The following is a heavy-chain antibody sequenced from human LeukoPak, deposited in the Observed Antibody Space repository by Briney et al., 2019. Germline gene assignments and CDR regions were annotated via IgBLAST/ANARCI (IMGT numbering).Heavy chain of an antibody. CDR1: GDSVSSNSAA. J-gene: IGHJ5*02. Sequence: SQTLSLTCAISGDSVSSNSAAWNWIRQSPSRGLEWLGRTYYRSKWYNDYAVSVKSRITISPDTSKNQFSLQLNSVTPEDTAVYYCARGEYYGSGRFYNWFDPWGQGTLVTVSS. V-gene: IGHV6-1*01. CDR3: ARGEYYGSGRFYNWFDP. D-gene: IGHD3-10*01. CDR2: TYYRSKWYN.